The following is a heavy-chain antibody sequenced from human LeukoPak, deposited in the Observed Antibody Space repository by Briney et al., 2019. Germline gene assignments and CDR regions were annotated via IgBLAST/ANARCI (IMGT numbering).Heavy chain of an antibody. CDR3: ARSRGPGSHWFDP. V-gene: IGHV3-23*01. D-gene: IGHD3-10*01. Sequence: QTWGSLRLSCAASGFTFSSFALSWVRQAPGKGLEWVSTVSDTTYYADSVRGRFTISRDDSKNTSYLQMDSLRAEDTAIYFCARSRGPGSHWFDPWGQGTLVTVSS. J-gene: IGHJ5*02. CDR1: GFTFSSFA. CDR2: VSDTT.